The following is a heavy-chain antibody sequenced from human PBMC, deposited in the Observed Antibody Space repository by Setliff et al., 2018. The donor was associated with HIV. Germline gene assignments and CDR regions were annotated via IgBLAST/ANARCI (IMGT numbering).Heavy chain of an antibody. D-gene: IGHD3-22*01. CDR2: TNTYRGKS. CDR1: GYTFTSYY. V-gene: IGHV1-8*02. J-gene: IGHJ5*01. Sequence: ASVKVSCKASGYTFTSYYVHWVRQAPGQGLEWVGWTNTYRGKSVYAQKFQGRVTMTRDTSTSTAYMELSSLRSEDTAVYYCAYSSGFYHFDSWGQGTLVTVSS. CDR3: AYSSGFYHFDS.